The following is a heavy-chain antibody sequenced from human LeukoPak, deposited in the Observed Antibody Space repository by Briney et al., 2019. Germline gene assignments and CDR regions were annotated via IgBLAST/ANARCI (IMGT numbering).Heavy chain of an antibody. J-gene: IGHJ4*02. CDR1: GFTFGDYV. Sequence: GGSLRLSCRTSGFTFGDYVMTWVRRAPGKGLEWVGFIRSKVYGGTTEYAASVKGRFIISRDDSKSIAYLQMNSLKTEDTAVYYCTRDYGGFDYWGQGTLVTVSS. V-gene: IGHV3-49*04. CDR2: IRSKVYGGTT. CDR3: TRDYGGFDY. D-gene: IGHD4-23*01.